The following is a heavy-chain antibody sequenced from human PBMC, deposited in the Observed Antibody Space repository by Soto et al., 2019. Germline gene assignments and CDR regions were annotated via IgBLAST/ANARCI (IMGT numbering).Heavy chain of an antibody. J-gene: IGHJ3*02. V-gene: IGHV3-23*01. CDR3: AKDQVIVVVITTRVPDAFDI. Sequence: GGSLRLSCAASGFTFSSYAMSWVRQAPGKGLEWVSAISGSGGSTYYADSVKGRFTISRDNSKNTLYLQMNSLRAEDTAVYYCAKDQVIVVVITTRVPDAFDIWGQGTMVTVSS. D-gene: IGHD3-22*01. CDR1: GFTFSSYA. CDR2: ISGSGGST.